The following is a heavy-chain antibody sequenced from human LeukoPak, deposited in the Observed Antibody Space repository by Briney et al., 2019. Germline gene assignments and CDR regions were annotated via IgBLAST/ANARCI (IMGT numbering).Heavy chain of an antibody. D-gene: IGHD1-26*01. V-gene: IGHV1-8*01. Sequence: WASVTVSCMASGYTFTSYDINWVRQAPGQGGEWMGWMNANRGNTGYAQKFQGSVTMTRNTSISTAYMELSSLRSEDTAVYYCARGVGPTNFLDYWGQGTLVTVSS. CDR2: MNANRGNT. J-gene: IGHJ4*02. CDR3: ARGVGPTNFLDY. CDR1: GYTFTSYD.